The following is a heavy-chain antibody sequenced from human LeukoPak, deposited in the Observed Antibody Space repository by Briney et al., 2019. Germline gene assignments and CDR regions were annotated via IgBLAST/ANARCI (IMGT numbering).Heavy chain of an antibody. D-gene: IGHD3-22*01. CDR2: IRISVGRA. CDR1: GFTFSNYA. J-gene: IGHJ4*02. CDR3: AIADTSGYTYFDY. Sequence: PGGSLRLCSAASGFTFSNYAMSGRHEPPGKGLEVVAAIRISVGRAYDEGSVKGRFTNSRDNSKHTMYLQMTSLRAEDTAVYYCAIADTSGYTYFDYWGQGTRVTVSS. V-gene: IGHV3-23*01.